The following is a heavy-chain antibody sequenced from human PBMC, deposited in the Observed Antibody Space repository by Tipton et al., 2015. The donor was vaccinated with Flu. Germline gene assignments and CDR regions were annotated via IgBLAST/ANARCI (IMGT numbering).Heavy chain of an antibody. CDR3: ARATIGYCRSTSCYQFDY. D-gene: IGHD2-2*01. J-gene: IGHJ4*02. V-gene: IGHV1-2*02. CDR2: ISPNSGGT. Sequence: QLVQSGAEVKEPGASIKVSCKASGYSFTDYYMHWVRQAPGQGLEWMGWISPNSGGTNYAQKFQGRVTMTRDTSITTAYMDISRLTSDDTAVYFCARATIGYCRSTSCYQFDYWGQGTLVTVSS. CDR1: GYSFTDYY.